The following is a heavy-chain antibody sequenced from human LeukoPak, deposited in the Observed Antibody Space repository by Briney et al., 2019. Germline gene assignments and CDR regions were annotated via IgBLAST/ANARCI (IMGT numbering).Heavy chain of an antibody. CDR1: GFSFSNFW. V-gene: IGHV3-74*01. Sequence: PGGSLRLSCAASGFSFSNFWMPWVRQAPGEGPVWVSRINGDGSLTGHADSVKGRFTISRDNAKNTLYLQMNSLRAEDTAVYYCAREYYSSGDYWGQGTLVTVSS. CDR2: INGDGSLT. J-gene: IGHJ4*02. CDR3: AREYYSSGDY. D-gene: IGHD2-21*01.